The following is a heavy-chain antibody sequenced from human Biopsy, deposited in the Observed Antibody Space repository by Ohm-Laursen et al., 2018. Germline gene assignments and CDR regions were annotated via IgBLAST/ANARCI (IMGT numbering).Heavy chain of an antibody. V-gene: IGHV4-34*01. Sequence: SDTLSLTCAVTGDSSSGYFWNWIRQPPAKGLEWIGEINQSGSTKYNPSLKRRATLSADQSNYQFSLRLTSATAADTAIYYCARGSGYFKLDVWGQGTAVTVPS. D-gene: IGHD5-12*01. CDR3: ARGSGYFKLDV. CDR1: GDSSSGYF. CDR2: INQSGST. J-gene: IGHJ6*02.